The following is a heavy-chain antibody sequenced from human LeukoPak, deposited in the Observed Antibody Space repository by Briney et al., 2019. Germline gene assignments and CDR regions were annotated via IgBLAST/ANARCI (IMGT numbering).Heavy chain of an antibody. CDR1: GYTFTSYY. CDR2: ISADNGNT. Sequence: GASVKVSCKASGYTFTSYYMHWVRQAPGQGLEWMGWISADNGNTNYAQNLQGRVTMTTDTSTSTAYMELRSLRSDDTAVYYCARGRAYVWGSADYWGQGTLVTVSS. J-gene: IGHJ4*02. D-gene: IGHD3-16*01. CDR3: ARGRAYVWGSADY. V-gene: IGHV1-18*04.